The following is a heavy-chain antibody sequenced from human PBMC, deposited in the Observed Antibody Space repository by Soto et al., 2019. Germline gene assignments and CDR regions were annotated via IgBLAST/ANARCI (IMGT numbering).Heavy chain of an antibody. D-gene: IGHD6-19*01. Sequence: QVQLVESGGGVVQPGRSLRLSCAASGFTFSSYAMHWVRQAPGKGLEWVAVISYDGSNKYYADSVKGRFTISRDNSKNTLYLQMNSLRAEDTAVYYCAREGLVAVAGDVDYWGQGTLVTVSS. CDR3: AREGLVAVAGDVDY. CDR2: ISYDGSNK. V-gene: IGHV3-30-3*01. CDR1: GFTFSSYA. J-gene: IGHJ4*02.